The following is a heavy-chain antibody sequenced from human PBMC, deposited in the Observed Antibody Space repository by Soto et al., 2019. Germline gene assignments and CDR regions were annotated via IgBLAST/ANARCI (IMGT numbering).Heavy chain of an antibody. CDR2: ISGSGGST. Sequence: GGSLRLSCAASGLTFSDYAMSWVRQAPGKGLEWVSTISGSGGSTYYADSVKGRFTISRVNSNTTLYLQMNSLRAEDTAVYYCAKDGYTGFDPYHFDYWGQGTMVTVYS. V-gene: IGHV3-23*01. CDR1: GLTFSDYA. J-gene: IGHJ4*02. CDR3: AKDGYTGFDPYHFDY. D-gene: IGHD5-12*01.